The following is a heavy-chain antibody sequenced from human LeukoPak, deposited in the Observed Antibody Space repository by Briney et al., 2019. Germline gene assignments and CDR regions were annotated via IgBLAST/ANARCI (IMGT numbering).Heavy chain of an antibody. D-gene: IGHD5-12*01. J-gene: IGHJ4*02. CDR3: ARFGAEWLRMTKSVSYYFDY. V-gene: IGHV5-51*01. CDR2: ICPGDSDT. Sequence: GESLKISCKGSGYSFTSYWIGWVRQMPGKGLEWMGIICPGDSDTRYSPSFQGQVTISADKSISTAYLQWSSLKASDTAMYYCARFGAEWLRMTKSVSYYFDYWGQGTLVTVSS. CDR1: GYSFTSYW.